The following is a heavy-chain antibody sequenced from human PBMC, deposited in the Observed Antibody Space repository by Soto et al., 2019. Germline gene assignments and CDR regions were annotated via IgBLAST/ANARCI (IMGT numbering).Heavy chain of an antibody. V-gene: IGHV4-39*01. CDR3: ARTGSGYTYYHYGMDV. D-gene: IGHD3-3*01. J-gene: IGHJ6*02. CDR2: IYYSGST. CDR1: GGSISSSSYY. Sequence: SETLSLTCTVSGGSISSSSYYWGWIRQPPGKGLEWIGSIYYSGSTYYNPSLKSRVTISVDTSKNQFSLKLSSVTAADTAVYYCARTGSGYTYYHYGMDVWGQGTTVTVSS.